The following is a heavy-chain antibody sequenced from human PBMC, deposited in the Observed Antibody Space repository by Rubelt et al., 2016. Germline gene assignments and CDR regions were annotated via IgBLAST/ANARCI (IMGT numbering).Heavy chain of an antibody. CDR3: AKGERFDSYGYFDY. CDR1: GFTFSSYG. CDR2: IHSGGST. J-gene: IGHJ4*02. D-gene: IGHD5-18*01. V-gene: IGHV3-23*01. Sequence: GGCLRLSCAASGFTFSSYGMNWVRQAPGKGLEWVSVIHSGGSTHYADSVKGRFTISRDNSKNSLYLQMNSLRADDTAIYYCAKGERFDSYGYFDYWGQGTLVTVSS.